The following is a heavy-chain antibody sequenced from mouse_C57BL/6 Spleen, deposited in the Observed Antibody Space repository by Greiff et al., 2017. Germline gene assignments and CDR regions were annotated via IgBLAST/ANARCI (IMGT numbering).Heavy chain of an antibody. J-gene: IGHJ4*01. Sequence: QVQLQQPGAELVKPGASVKLSCKASGYTFTSYWMHWVKQRPGQGLEWIGMIHPNSGSTNYNEKFKSKATLTVDKSSSTAYMQLSSLTSEDSAVYYCAREDTGYAMDYWGQGTSVTVSS. CDR1: GYTFTSYW. V-gene: IGHV1-64*01. CDR3: AREDTGYAMDY. CDR2: IHPNSGST. D-gene: IGHD5-1-1*01.